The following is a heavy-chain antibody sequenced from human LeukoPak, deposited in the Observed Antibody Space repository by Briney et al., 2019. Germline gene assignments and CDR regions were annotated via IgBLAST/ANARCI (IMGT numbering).Heavy chain of an antibody. V-gene: IGHV4-4*07. D-gene: IGHD6-13*01. CDR1: GCSISSYY. Sequence: SETLSLTCTVSGCSISSYYWSWIRQPAGKGLEWIGRIYTSGSTNYNPSLKSRVTMSVDTSKNQFSLKLSSVTAADTAVYYCARGSSSWYGEYYYGMDVWGQGTTVTVSS. J-gene: IGHJ6*02. CDR3: ARGSSSWYGEYYYGMDV. CDR2: IYTSGST.